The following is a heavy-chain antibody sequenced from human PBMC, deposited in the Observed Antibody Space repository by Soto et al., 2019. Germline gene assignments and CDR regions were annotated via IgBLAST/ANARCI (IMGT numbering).Heavy chain of an antibody. Sequence: VQLQESGPGLVKPSGTLSLTCAVSGGSVSSDNSWTWVRQPPGKSLEWIGEVFHSGNSNSNPSLTSRVTMSVDKSKNQFSLRLNSVTAADTAVYYCARRQRFDFWSSYSYSNHGLDVWGQGTKVAVSS. CDR3: ARRQRFDFWSSYSYSNHGLDV. CDR1: GGSVSSDNS. D-gene: IGHD3-3*01. CDR2: VFHSGNS. J-gene: IGHJ6*02. V-gene: IGHV4-4*02.